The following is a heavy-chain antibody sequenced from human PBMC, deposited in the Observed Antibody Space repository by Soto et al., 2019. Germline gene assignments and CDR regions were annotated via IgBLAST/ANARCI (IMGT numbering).Heavy chain of an antibody. CDR2: IYYSGST. CDR3: AAGYSYGGNFDY. D-gene: IGHD5-18*01. Sequence: SETLSLTCTVSGVSISSYYWSWIRQPPGKGLEWIGYIYYSGSTNYNPSLKSRVTISVDTSKNQFSLKLSSVTAADTAVYYCAAGYSYGGNFDYWGQGTLVTVSS. CDR1: GVSISSYY. J-gene: IGHJ4*02. V-gene: IGHV4-59*01.